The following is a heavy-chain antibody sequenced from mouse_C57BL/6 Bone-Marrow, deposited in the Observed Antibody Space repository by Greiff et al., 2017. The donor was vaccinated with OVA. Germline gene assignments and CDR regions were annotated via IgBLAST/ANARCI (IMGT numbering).Heavy chain of an antibody. J-gene: IGHJ3*01. CDR3: ARESFFAY. CDR1: GYTFTSYW. CDR2: IAPNSGGT. Sequence: VQLQQPGAELVKPGASVKLSCKASGYTFTSYWMHWVKQRPGRGLEGIGRIAPNSGGTKYNEKFKSKATLTVDKPSSTAYMQLSSLTSEDSAVYYCARESFFAYWGQGTLVTVSA. V-gene: IGHV1-72*01.